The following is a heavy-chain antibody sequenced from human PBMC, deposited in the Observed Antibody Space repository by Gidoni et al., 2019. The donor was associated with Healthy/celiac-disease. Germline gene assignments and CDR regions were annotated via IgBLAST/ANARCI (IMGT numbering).Heavy chain of an antibody. CDR3: ARGAIVVVPAAIVEGNWFDP. J-gene: IGHJ5*02. D-gene: IGHD2-2*02. Sequence: QVQLQQWGAGLLKPSETLSLTCAVYGGSFSGYYWSWIRQPPGKGLEWIGEINHSGSTNYNPSLKSRVTISVDTSKNQFSLKLSSVTAADTAVYYCARGAIVVVPAAIVEGNWFDPWGQGTLVTVSS. CDR1: GGSFSGYY. CDR2: INHSGST. V-gene: IGHV4-34*01.